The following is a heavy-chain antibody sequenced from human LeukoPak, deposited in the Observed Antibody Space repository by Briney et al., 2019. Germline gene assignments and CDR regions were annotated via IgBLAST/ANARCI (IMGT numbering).Heavy chain of an antibody. D-gene: IGHD1-14*01. J-gene: IGHJ3*02. CDR3: ARRPLKYKDAFDI. Sequence: GGSLRLSCAASGFTFSSYGMHWVRQAPGKGLEWVAFIRYDGSNKYYADSVKGRFTISRDNSKNTLYLQMNSLRAEDTAVYYCARRPLKYKDAFDIWGQGTMVTVSS. V-gene: IGHV3-30*02. CDR1: GFTFSSYG. CDR2: IRYDGSNK.